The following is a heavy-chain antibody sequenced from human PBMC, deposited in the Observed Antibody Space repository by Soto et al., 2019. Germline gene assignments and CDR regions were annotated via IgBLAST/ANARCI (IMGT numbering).Heavy chain of an antibody. CDR3: ARGNDGSGSYAPHYGMDV. Sequence: AASVKVSCKASGYTFTSYGISWVRQAPGQGLEWMGWISAYNGNTNYAQKLQGRVTMTTDTSTSTAYMELRSLRSDDTAVYYCARGNDGSGSYAPHYGMDVWGQGTTVTVSS. D-gene: IGHD3-10*01. V-gene: IGHV1-18*01. CDR1: GYTFTSYG. CDR2: ISAYNGNT. J-gene: IGHJ6*02.